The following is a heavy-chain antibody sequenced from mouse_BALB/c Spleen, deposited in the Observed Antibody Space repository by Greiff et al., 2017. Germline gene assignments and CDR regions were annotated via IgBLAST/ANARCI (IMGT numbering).Heavy chain of an antibody. J-gene: IGHJ4*01. CDR3: TITTVVADYAMDY. D-gene: IGHD1-1*01. V-gene: IGHV1-69*02. Sequence: VQLHQPGAELVRPGASVKLSCKASGYTFTSYWINWVKQRPGQGLEWIGNIYPSDSYTNYNQKFKDKATLTVDKSSSTAYMQLSSPTSEDSAVYYCTITTVVADYAMDYWGQGTSVTVSS. CDR1: GYTFTSYW. CDR2: IYPSDSYT.